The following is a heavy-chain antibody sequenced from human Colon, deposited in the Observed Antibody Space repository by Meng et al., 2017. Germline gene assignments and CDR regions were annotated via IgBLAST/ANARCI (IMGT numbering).Heavy chain of an antibody. Sequence: HVQLQRSGPGLVGPSETLSPTCTVSGGSVSSGDYYWSWIRQPPGKGLEWLGYVYYTGNTNYNPSLKNRVTISLDTSNNQFSLKLTSMTAADAAIYYCARVNGDFDEAWFDPWGQGTLVTVSS. CDR3: ARVNGDFDEAWFDP. J-gene: IGHJ5*02. CDR2: VYYTGNT. D-gene: IGHD2-21*02. V-gene: IGHV4-61*08. CDR1: GGSVSSGDYY.